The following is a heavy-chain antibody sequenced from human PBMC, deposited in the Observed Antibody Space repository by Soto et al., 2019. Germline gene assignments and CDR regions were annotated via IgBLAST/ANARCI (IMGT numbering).Heavy chain of an antibody. D-gene: IGHD3-10*01. J-gene: IGHJ2*01. CDR2: INPNNGGT. CDR1: GYTFTDFY. CDR3: ARDKVRCTTWTGYWAFDL. V-gene: IGHV1-2*02. Sequence: ASVKVSCKASGYTFTDFYLHWVRQAPGQGLEWIGWINPNNGGTNYAQTFQGRVTMTRDTSSTTAYVDLTNLRPDYTAVYYCARDKVRCTTWTGYWAFDLWGRGTLVTVAS.